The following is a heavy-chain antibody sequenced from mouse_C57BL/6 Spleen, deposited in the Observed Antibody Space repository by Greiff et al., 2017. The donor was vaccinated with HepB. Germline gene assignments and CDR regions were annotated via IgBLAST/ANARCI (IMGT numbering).Heavy chain of an antibody. V-gene: IGHV1-26*01. CDR3: AGYGVDY. Sequence: EVQLQQSGPELVKPGASVKISCKASGYTFTDYYMNWVKQSHGKSLEWIGDINPNNGGTSYNQKFKGKATLTVDKSSSTAYMELRSLTSEDSAVYYCAGYGVDYWGQGTTLTVSS. CDR1: GYTFTDYY. J-gene: IGHJ2*01. D-gene: IGHD1-1*02. CDR2: INPNNGGT.